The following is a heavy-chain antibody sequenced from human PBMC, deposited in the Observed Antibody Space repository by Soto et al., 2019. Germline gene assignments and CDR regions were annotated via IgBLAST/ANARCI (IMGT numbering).Heavy chain of an antibody. D-gene: IGHD3-10*01. CDR1: GYTFTSYD. CDR3: ARGGMDGSVIEEYYLAV. CDR2: MNPNSGST. J-gene: IGHJ6*03. Sequence: ASVKVSCKASGYTFTSYDINWVRQATGQGLEWMGWMNPNSGSTGYAQKFQGRVTMTRNTSISTAYMELGRLRAEDTAWYCCARGGMDGSVIEEYYLAVWGKGTTLSVSS. V-gene: IGHV1-8*01.